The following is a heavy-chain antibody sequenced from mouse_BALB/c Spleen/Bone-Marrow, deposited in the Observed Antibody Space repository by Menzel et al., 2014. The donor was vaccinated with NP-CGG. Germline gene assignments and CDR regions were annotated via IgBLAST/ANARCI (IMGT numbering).Heavy chain of an antibody. CDR1: GFNIKDTY. V-gene: IGHV14-3*02. CDR2: IDPANGNT. CDR3: ARPIFL. Sequence: EVKLEESGAELVKPGASVKLSCTASGFNIKDTYMHWVKQRPEQGLEWIGRIDPANGNTKYDPKFQGKATITADTSSNTAYLQLSSLTPEDTAVYYCARPIFLWGQGTSVTVSS. J-gene: IGHJ4*01.